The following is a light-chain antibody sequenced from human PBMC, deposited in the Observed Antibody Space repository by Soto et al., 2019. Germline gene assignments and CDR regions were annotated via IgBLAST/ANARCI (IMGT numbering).Light chain of an antibody. CDR2: DAS. J-gene: IGKJ1*01. V-gene: IGKV1-5*01. Sequence: DIQMTQSPSTLSASVGDRVTITCRASQSISSWLAWYQQKPGKAPKLLIYDASSLESGVPSRFSGSGSGTEFTLTISSLQPDDLANYYCQQYNSSSWTVVQGTKVEIK. CDR3: QQYNSSSWT. CDR1: QSISSW.